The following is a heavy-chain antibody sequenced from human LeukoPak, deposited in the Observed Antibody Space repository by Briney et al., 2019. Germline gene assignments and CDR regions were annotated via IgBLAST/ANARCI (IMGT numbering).Heavy chain of an antibody. Sequence: TSQTLSLTCTVSGGAIVSGDYSWSWIRQAPGRGLEWIGCIYYSGTTHYNPSLKSRGTISLDTSKNQFSLKLTSVTAADTAVYYYARVSGRYYYGMDVWGQGTTATVSS. J-gene: IGHJ6*02. CDR3: ARVSGRYYYGMDV. D-gene: IGHD6-25*01. CDR1: GGAIVSGDYS. V-gene: IGHV4-30-4*01. CDR2: IYYSGTT.